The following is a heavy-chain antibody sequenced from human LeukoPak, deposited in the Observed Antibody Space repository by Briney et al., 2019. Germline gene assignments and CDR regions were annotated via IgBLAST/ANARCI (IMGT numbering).Heavy chain of an antibody. J-gene: IGHJ4*02. CDR2: ISAYNGNT. D-gene: IGHD3-3*01. CDR1: GYTFTSYG. CDR3: ARDRYYDFWSGYCDY. V-gene: IGHV1-18*01. Sequence: ASVKVSCKASGYTFTSYGISWVRQAPGQGLEWMGWISAYNGNTNYAQKLQGRVTMTTDTSTSTAYMELRSLRSDDTAMYYCARDRYYDFWSGYCDYWGQGTLVTVSS.